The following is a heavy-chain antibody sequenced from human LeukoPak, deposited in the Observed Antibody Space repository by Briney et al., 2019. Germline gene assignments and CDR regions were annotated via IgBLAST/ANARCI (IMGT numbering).Heavy chain of an antibody. V-gene: IGHV1-8*01. CDR3: AGGLRSKYCSSTSCRKNNWFDP. CDR2: MNPNSGNT. D-gene: IGHD2-2*01. CDR1: GYTFTSYD. Sequence: ASVKVSCKASGYTFTSYDINWVRQATGQGLEWMGWMNPNSGNTGYAQKFQGRATTTRNTSISTAYMELSSLRSEDTAVYYCAGGLRSKYCSSTSCRKNNWFDPWGQGTLVTVSS. J-gene: IGHJ5*02.